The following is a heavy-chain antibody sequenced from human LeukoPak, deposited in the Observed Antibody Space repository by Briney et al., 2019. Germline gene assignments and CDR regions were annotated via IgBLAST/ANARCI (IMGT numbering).Heavy chain of an antibody. J-gene: IGHJ4*02. CDR1: GYTFTSYY. CDR2: INPSGGST. Sequence: ASVKVSCKASGYTFTSYYMHWVRQAPGQGLEWMGIINPSGGSTSYAQKFQGRVTMTRDTSTSTAYMELSSLRSEDSAVYYCARDYGSGSYYYWGQGTLVTVSS. D-gene: IGHD3-10*01. CDR3: ARDYGSGSYYY. V-gene: IGHV1-46*01.